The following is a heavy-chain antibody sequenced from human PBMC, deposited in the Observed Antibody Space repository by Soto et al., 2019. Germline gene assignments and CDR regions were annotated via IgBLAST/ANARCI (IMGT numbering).Heavy chain of an antibody. CDR1: GGSISSGGYS. Sequence: SETLSLTCAVSGGSISSGGYSWSWIRQPPGKGLEWIGYISHSVNTYYTPSLKSRVTISVDRSKNQFSLKLPSVTAADTAVYYCAGGISANGPYWYFDLWGRGTLVTVSS. CDR2: ISHSVNT. J-gene: IGHJ2*01. D-gene: IGHD6-13*01. CDR3: AGGISANGPYWYFDL. V-gene: IGHV4-30-2*01.